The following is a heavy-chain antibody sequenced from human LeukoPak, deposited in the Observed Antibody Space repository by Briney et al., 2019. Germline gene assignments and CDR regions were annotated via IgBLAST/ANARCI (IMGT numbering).Heavy chain of an antibody. Sequence: ASVKVSCKASGYTFTSYDISWVRQAPGQGLEWMGWISAYNGNTNYAQKLQGRVTMTTDTSTSTAYMELRSLRSDDTAVYYCARVWFGDNWFDPWGQGTLVTVSS. CDR1: GYTFTSYD. D-gene: IGHD3-10*01. J-gene: IGHJ5*02. CDR2: ISAYNGNT. V-gene: IGHV1-18*01. CDR3: ARVWFGDNWFDP.